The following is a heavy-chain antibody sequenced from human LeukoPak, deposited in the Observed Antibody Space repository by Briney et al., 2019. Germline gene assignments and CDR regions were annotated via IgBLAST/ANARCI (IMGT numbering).Heavy chain of an antibody. V-gene: IGHV3-23*01. D-gene: IGHD4-17*01. J-gene: IGHJ5*02. CDR2: ISGSGGST. CDR3: AKYYGDYGWFDP. CDR1: GFTFSSYA. Sequence: GGSLRLSCAASGFTFSSYAMSWVRQAPGKGLEWVSAISGSGGSTYYADSVKGRFTISRDNSKNTLYLQMNSLRAEDTAVYCCAKYYGDYGWFDPWGQGTLVTVSS.